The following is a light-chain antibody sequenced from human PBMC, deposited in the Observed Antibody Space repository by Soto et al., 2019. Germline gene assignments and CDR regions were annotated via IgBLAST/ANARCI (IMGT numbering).Light chain of an antibody. CDR3: AAWDDSLNAVV. J-gene: IGLJ2*01. CDR2: SNN. Sequence: QSVLTQPPSVSGTPGQRVTISCSGSSSNLGTNTVNWYQQLPGTAPKVLIYSNNQRPSGVPDRFSGSKSGTSASLAISDLRSEDEAVFYCAAWDDSLNAVVFGGGTKLTVL. V-gene: IGLV1-44*01. CDR1: SSNLGTNT.